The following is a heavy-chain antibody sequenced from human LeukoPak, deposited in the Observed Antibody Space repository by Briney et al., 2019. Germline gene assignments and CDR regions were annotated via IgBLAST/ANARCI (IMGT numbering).Heavy chain of an antibody. V-gene: IGHV3-30*18. Sequence: PGGSLRLSCAASGFTFNSFGMHWVRRAPGKGLEWVAIISFDESNEYYADSVKGRFTISRDNSKNTLYLQMNSLRAEDTAVYYCAKAGNIRFDYWGQGTLVTVSS. D-gene: IGHD2/OR15-2a*01. J-gene: IGHJ4*02. CDR3: AKAGNIRFDY. CDR1: GFTFNSFG. CDR2: ISFDESNE.